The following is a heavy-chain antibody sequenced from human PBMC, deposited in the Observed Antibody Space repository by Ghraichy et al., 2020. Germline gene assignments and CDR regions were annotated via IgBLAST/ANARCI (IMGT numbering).Heavy chain of an antibody. D-gene: IGHD3-16*01. CDR2: IRNKANSYAT. CDR3: TGLYDYVWGSYRVEAFDM. V-gene: IGHV3-73*01. CDR1: GFSFSGSV. Sequence: GGSLRLSCAASGFSFSGSVMHWVRQASGKGLEWVGRIRNKANSYATEYAASMKGRFTISRDDSKNTAYLQMNSLKTEDTAVYYCTGLYDYVWGSYRVEAFDMWGQGTMVTVSS. J-gene: IGHJ3*02.